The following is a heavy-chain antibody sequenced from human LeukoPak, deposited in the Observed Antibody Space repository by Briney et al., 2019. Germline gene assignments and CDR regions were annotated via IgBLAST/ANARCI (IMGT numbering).Heavy chain of an antibody. CDR3: ARDSSSAVDNWFDP. CDR2: VYTSGST. Sequence: SETLSLTCTVSGGSISSYYWSWIRQPAGKGLEWIGRVYTSGSTNYNPSLKSRVTMSVDTSKNQFSLKLSSVTAADTAVYYCARDSSSAVDNWFDPWGQGTLVTVSS. D-gene: IGHD6-6*01. V-gene: IGHV4-4*07. CDR1: GGSISSYY. J-gene: IGHJ5*02.